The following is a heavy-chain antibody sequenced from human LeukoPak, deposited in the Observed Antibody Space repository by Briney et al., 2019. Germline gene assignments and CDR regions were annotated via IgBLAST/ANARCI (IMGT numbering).Heavy chain of an antibody. J-gene: IGHJ4*02. CDR3: AKDREGGYCSGGSCSFDY. D-gene: IGHD2-15*01. V-gene: IGHV3-23*01. CDR1: GFTFSTYA. CDR2: ISGSGVIT. Sequence: GGSLRLSCAASGFTFSTYAMSWVRQAPGKGLEWVSGISGSGVITYNADSVKGRFTISRDNSKNTLYLQMNSLRAEDTAVYYCAKDREGGYCSGGSCSFDYWGQGTLVTVSA.